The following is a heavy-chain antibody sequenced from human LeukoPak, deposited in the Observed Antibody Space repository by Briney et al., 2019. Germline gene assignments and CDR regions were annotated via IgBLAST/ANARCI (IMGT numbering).Heavy chain of an antibody. D-gene: IGHD6-13*01. CDR1: GFIFSSYS. CDR2: ISSGGTKI. J-gene: IGHJ4*02. V-gene: IGHV3-21*01. CDR3: ARDFLAAGDY. Sequence: GGSLRLSCEASGFIFSSYSINWVRQAPGKGLEWVSSISSGGTKIYYADSVEGRFTISRDDVKKSVYLQMNSLRVEDTAVYYCARDFLAAGDYWGQGTQVTVSS.